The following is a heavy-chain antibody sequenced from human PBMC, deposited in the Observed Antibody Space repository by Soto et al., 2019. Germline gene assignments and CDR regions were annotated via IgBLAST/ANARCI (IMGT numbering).Heavy chain of an antibody. CDR3: ARRGSGSDYDY. Sequence: EVQLLESGGGLVQPGGSLRLSCAASGFTFSSYAMRWVRQAPVKGLEWVSAISGSGDSTYYADSVKGRFTISRDNSKNTPYLQMNSLRAEGTAVYYCARRGSGSDYDYWGQGTLVTVSS. D-gene: IGHD1-26*01. V-gene: IGHV3-23*01. CDR1: GFTFSSYA. J-gene: IGHJ4*02. CDR2: ISGSGDST.